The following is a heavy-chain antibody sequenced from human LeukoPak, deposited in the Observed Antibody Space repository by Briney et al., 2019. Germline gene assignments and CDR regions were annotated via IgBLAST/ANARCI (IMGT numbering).Heavy chain of an antibody. J-gene: IGHJ4*02. V-gene: IGHV4-39*02. CDR1: GGSISSSSYY. CDR3: ARDNYVGNEGLKD. D-gene: IGHD1-1*01. Sequence: SETLSLTCTVSGGSISSSSYYWGWIRQPPGKGLEWIGSIYYSGSTYYNPSLKSRVTISVDTSKNQFSLKLSSVTAADTAVYYCARDNYVGNEGLKDWGQGTLVTVSS. CDR2: IYYSGST.